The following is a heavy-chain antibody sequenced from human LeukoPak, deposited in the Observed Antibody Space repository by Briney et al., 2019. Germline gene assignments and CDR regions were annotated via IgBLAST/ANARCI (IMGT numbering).Heavy chain of an antibody. V-gene: IGHV3-15*04. Sequence: WGSLRLSCAASGFDFSNYWMNWVRQAPGKGLEWVGRIASKTDGGTTDYAAPVKGRFTISRDDSKNTLFLQMNSLKTEDTAVYYCTTGIRGDCGQGTLVTVFS. J-gene: IGHJ4*02. CDR1: GFDFSNYW. CDR3: TTGIRGD. CDR2: IASKTDGGTT.